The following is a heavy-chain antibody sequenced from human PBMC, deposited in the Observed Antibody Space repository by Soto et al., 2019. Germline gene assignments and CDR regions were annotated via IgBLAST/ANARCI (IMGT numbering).Heavy chain of an antibody. Sequence: QVQLVQSGAEVKKPGASVTVSCKTSGYTFSNYGINWVRQAPGQGREWMGWISGYNGNTNYAQTVQGRVTMTTDTSTGTVYMELRSLKSDDTAIYYCSRFIMVGGWFDPNHYHGMDVWGQGTTVTVSS. J-gene: IGHJ6*02. D-gene: IGHD6-19*01. CDR3: SRFIMVGGWFDPNHYHGMDV. CDR1: GYTFSNYG. V-gene: IGHV1-18*01. CDR2: ISGYNGNT.